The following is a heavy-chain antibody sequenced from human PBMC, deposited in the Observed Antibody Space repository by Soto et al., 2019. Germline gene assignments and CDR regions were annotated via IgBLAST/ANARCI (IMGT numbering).Heavy chain of an antibody. Sequence: QVQVVQSGAEVKKPGASVRVSCKTSGSTFRIHIITWVRQAPGQGLEWMGRIIPMLDVTNYAQKFQGRVTITADKSTTTAYMEVSSLSSADTAVYYCARDSPIGSTFSGHDDIDSWGQGTLVTVSS. CDR3: ARDSPIGSTFSGHDDIDS. CDR1: GSTFRIHI. J-gene: IGHJ4*02. CDR2: IIPMLDVT. D-gene: IGHD5-12*01. V-gene: IGHV1-69*08.